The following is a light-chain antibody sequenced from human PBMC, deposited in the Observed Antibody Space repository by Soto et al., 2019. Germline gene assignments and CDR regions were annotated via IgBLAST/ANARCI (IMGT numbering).Light chain of an antibody. Sequence: EIVMTQSPATLSVSPGERATLSCRASQSVSSNLAWYQQKPGQAPRLLIYGASTRATGIPARFSGSGSGTEFTLTISSLQSEDFAVYYCQQYNNWPFITFGQGTRLE. CDR2: GAS. J-gene: IGKJ5*01. CDR1: QSVSSN. CDR3: QQYNNWPFIT. V-gene: IGKV3D-15*01.